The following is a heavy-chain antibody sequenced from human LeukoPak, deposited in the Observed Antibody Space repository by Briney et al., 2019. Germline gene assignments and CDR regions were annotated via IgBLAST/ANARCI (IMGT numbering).Heavy chain of an antibody. V-gene: IGHV1-2*02. CDR2: INPNSGGT. Sequence: ASVKVSCKASGYTFTGYYMHWVRQAPGQGLEWMGWINPNSGGTNYAQKFQGRVTMTRDTSISTPYMELSRLRSDDTPVYYCARDAGWLQLLDHRGRGTLVTVSS. CDR1: GYTFTGYY. CDR3: ARDAGWLQLLDH. D-gene: IGHD5-24*01. J-gene: IGHJ4*02.